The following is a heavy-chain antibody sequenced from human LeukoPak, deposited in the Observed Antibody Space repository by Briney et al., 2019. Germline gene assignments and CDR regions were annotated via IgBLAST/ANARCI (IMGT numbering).Heavy chain of an antibody. J-gene: IGHJ4*02. CDR2: IYYTGST. D-gene: IGHD2-15*01. Sequence: SETLSLTCTVSGGSIRSSNYYWGCIRQPPGKGLEWVGTIYYTGSTYYNPSLKSRVTISVDTSKNQFSLRLNSVTAADTAVYYCARHPTTPDVWGQGTLVTVSS. CDR3: ARHPTTPDV. CDR1: GGSIRSSNYY. V-gene: IGHV4-39*01.